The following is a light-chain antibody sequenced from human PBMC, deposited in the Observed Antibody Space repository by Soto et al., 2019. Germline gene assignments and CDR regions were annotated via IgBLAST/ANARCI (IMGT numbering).Light chain of an antibody. CDR1: SSDVGGYNY. J-gene: IGLJ2*01. V-gene: IGLV2-11*01. Sequence: QSALTQPRSVSGSPGQSVTISCTGTSSDVGGYNYVSWYQQHPGKAPKLMIYDVSKRPSGVPDRFSGSKSGNTASLTISGLRAEDEADYYCCSYAGSFHVVFGGGTQLTVL. CDR3: CSYAGSFHVV. CDR2: DVS.